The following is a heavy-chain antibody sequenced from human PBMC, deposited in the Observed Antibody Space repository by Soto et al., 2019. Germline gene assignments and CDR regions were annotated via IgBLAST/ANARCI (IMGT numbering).Heavy chain of an antibody. J-gene: IGHJ6*02. CDR2: ISYDGSNK. V-gene: IGHV3-30-3*01. Sequence: WSLRLSCAASGFTFSSYAMPWARQAPGKGLEWVAVISYDGSNKYYADSVKGRFTISRDNSKNTLYLQMNSLRAEDTAVYYCAREYSSSFYGMDVWGQGTTVTVSS. CDR3: AREYSSSFYGMDV. CDR1: GFTFSSYA. D-gene: IGHD6-13*01.